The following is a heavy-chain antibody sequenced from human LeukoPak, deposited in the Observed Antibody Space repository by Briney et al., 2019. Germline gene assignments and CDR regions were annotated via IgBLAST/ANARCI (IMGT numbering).Heavy chain of an antibody. CDR3: VRGVGVSRFNYFDP. CDR1: GFTFSSFG. J-gene: IGHJ5*02. V-gene: IGHV3-33*01. D-gene: IGHD1-26*01. CDR2: IWDDASNK. Sequence: GGSLRLSCAASGFTFSSFGMHWVRQAPGKGLEWVAVIWDDASNKYYADSVKGRFTISRDNSKNTLYLQMNSLRDDDTAVYYCVRGVGVSRFNYFDPWGQGTLVTVSS.